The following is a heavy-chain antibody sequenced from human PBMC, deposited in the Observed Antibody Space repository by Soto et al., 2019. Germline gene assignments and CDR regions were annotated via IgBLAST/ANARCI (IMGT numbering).Heavy chain of an antibody. D-gene: IGHD3-10*01. CDR3: VRVRGGGTYQFDY. CDR1: GFTFSDHY. Sequence: GGSLRLSCAASGFTFSDHYMDWVRQAPGKGLEWVGRTRNKARSYTTEYAASVNGRFTISRDDSKNSLYLQMNSLKTDDTAVYYCVRVRGGGTYQFDYWGQGTLVTVSS. J-gene: IGHJ4*02. CDR2: TRNKARSYTT. V-gene: IGHV3-72*01.